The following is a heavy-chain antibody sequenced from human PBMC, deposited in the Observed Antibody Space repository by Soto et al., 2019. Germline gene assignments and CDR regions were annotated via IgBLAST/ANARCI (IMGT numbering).Heavy chain of an antibody. CDR1: GGTFSSYA. CDR3: ATMEAGDCSGGSCYEYYYYGMDV. J-gene: IGHJ6*02. D-gene: IGHD2-15*01. V-gene: IGHV1-69*13. Sequence: SVKVSCKASGGTFSSYAISWVRQAPGQGLEWMGGIIPIFGTANYAQKFQGRVTITADESTSTAYMELSSLRSEDTAVYYCATMEAGDCSGGSCYEYYYYGMDVWGQGTTVTVAS. CDR2: IIPIFGTA.